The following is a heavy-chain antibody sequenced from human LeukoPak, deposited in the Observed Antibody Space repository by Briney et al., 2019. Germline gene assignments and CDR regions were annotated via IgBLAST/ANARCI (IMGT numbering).Heavy chain of an antibody. CDR2: ISPYNGNT. CDR3: ARDKYSGYDSQPY. J-gene: IGHJ4*02. D-gene: IGHD5-12*01. V-gene: IGHV1-18*01. Sequence: ASVKVSCKASGYTFTNYGISWVRQAPGQGLEWMGWISPYNGNTNYAQKHKGRVTMTTDTSTTTAYMELRSLRSDDTAVYYCARDKYSGYDSQPYWGQGTLVTVSS. CDR1: GYTFTNYG.